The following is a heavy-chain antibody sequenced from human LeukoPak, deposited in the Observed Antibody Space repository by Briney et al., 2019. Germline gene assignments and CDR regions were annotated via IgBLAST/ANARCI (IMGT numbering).Heavy chain of an antibody. D-gene: IGHD2-8*02. J-gene: IGHJ4*02. V-gene: IGHV3-30*02. CDR2: IAYHGNNK. CDR3: AKDGSWSCTD. Sequence: GGSLRLSCAASGFTFSNYAIHWVRQGPGKGLEWVAYIAYHGNNKYYADSVKGRFTISRDNSKRTLYLQMNSLRADDTAVYYCAKDGSWSCTDWGQGTLVTVSS. CDR1: GFTFSNYA.